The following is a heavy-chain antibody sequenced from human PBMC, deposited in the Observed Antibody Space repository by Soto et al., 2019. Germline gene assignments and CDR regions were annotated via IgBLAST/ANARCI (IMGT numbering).Heavy chain of an antibody. Sequence: XGSLRLCCAASGFTFSSYAMIWVRQAPGKGLEWVSVISSSGGRAYYADSVKGRFTISRDNSRNTLYLEMNSLRAEDTAVYYCTKGGPTIFYWGQGTRVTVSS. CDR2: ISSSGGRA. J-gene: IGHJ4*02. D-gene: IGHD3-3*01. CDR1: GFTFSSYA. V-gene: IGHV3-23*01. CDR3: TKGGPTIFY.